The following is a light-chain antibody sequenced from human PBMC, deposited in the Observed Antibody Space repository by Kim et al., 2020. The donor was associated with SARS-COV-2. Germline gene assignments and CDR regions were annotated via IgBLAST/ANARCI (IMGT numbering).Light chain of an antibody. CDR2: DAS. J-gene: IGKJ3*01. CDR3: QQYYSLTT. CDR1: QDVTYY. V-gene: IGKV1-33*01. Sequence: DIQMTQSPSSLSASVGDRVTITCQASQDVTYYLNWYQQKPGKPPKLLIYDASYSEAGVPSRFRGSGSGRHFTFTITSLQPEDVATYYCQQYYSLTTFCPGTKVDIK.